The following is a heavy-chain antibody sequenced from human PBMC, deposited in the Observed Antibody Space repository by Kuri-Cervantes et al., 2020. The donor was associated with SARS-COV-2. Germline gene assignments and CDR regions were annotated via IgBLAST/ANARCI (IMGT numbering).Heavy chain of an antibody. V-gene: IGHV3-21*01. Sequence: GESLKISCAASGFTFSSYSMNWVRQAPGKGLEWVSSISSSSSYIYYADSVKGRFTISRDNAKNSLYLQMNSLRAEDTAVYYCARASPQEYSGSYFHYFDYWGQGTLVTVSS. J-gene: IGHJ4*02. CDR3: ARASPQEYSGSYFHYFDY. D-gene: IGHD1-26*01. CDR2: ISSSSSYI. CDR1: GFTFSSYS.